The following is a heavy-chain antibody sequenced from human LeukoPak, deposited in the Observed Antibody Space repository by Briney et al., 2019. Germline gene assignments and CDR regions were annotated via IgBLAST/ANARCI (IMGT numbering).Heavy chain of an antibody. V-gene: IGHV3-11*01. CDR1: GFTVSSNY. J-gene: IGHJ4*02. CDR2: ISSSGSTI. Sequence: GGSLRLSCAASGFTVSSNYMSWVRQAPGKGLEWVSYISSSGSTIYYADSVKGRFTISRDNAKNSLYLQMNSLRAEDTAVYYCAREGDLELLRPFDYWGQGTLVTVSS. CDR3: AREGDLELLRPFDY. D-gene: IGHD1-26*01.